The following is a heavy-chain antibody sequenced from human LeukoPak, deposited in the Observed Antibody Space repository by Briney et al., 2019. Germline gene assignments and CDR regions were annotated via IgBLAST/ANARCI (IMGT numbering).Heavy chain of an antibody. D-gene: IGHD3-10*01. Sequence: ASVKVSCKASGYMFTSYGLNWVRQAPGQGLEWRGWINTNTGNPTYAQGFTGRFVFSLDTSVSTAYLQISSLKAEDTAVYYCARVLAMVRGAPFDYWGQGTLVTVSS. CDR3: ARVLAMVRGAPFDY. V-gene: IGHV7-4-1*02. CDR1: GYMFTSYG. J-gene: IGHJ4*02. CDR2: INTNTGNP.